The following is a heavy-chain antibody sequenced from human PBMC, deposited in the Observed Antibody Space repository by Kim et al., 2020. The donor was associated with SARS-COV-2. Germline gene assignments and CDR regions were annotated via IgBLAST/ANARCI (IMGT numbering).Heavy chain of an antibody. CDR3: ARWALTGFYSYNWFDT. J-gene: IGHJ5*02. CDR2: INPTGGNT. CDR1: GYPFRNYY. V-gene: IGHV1-46*01. Sequence: ASVKVSCKASGYPFRNYYMNWVRQAHGQGLEWMAVINPTGGNTKYAQKFEGRVTVTRDTSTSTVYMELNNLRSDDTAVYYCARWALTGFYSYNWFDTWGQGTLVTVSS. D-gene: IGHD3-9*01.